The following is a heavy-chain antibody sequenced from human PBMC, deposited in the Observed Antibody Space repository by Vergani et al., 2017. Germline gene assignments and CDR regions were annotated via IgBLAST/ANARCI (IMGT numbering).Heavy chain of an antibody. CDR3: ARGPRWFGESGGFDY. CDR2: IYYSGST. J-gene: IGHJ4*02. V-gene: IGHV4-59*12. Sequence: QVQLQESGPGLVKPSETLSLTCTVSGGSISSYYWSWIRQPPGKGLEWIGYIYYSGSTNYNPSLKSRVTISVDTSKNQFSLKLSSVTAADTAVYYCARGPRWFGESGGFDYWGQGTLVTVSS. CDR1: GGSISSYY. D-gene: IGHD3-10*01.